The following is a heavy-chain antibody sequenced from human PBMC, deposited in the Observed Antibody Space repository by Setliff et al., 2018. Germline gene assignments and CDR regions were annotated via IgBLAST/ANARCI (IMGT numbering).Heavy chain of an antibody. Sequence: SETLSLTCSVSGGSISPYFWSWIRQPAGKGLEWIGRIYTSGSTKYNPSLKSRITISLDTSKNQFSLKLTSVTAADTAVYHCARDVVDEFGTGYETTNFFDPWGLGTLVTVSS. D-gene: IGHD3-3*01. CDR3: ARDVVDEFGTGYETTNFFDP. CDR1: GGSISPYF. J-gene: IGHJ5*02. CDR2: IYTSGST. V-gene: IGHV4-4*07.